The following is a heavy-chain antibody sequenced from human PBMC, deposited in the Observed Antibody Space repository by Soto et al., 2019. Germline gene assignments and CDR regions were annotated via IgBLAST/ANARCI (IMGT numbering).Heavy chain of an antibody. V-gene: IGHV1-3*01. J-gene: IGHJ6*02. Sequence: ASVKVSCKASGYTFTSYAMHWVRQAPGQRLEWMGWINAGNGNTKYSQKFQGRVTITRDTSASTAYMELSSLRSEDTAVYYCARAPLLRFLEWLLESDYYYYGMDVWGQGTTVTVSS. CDR3: ARAPLLRFLEWLLESDYYYYGMDV. CDR1: GYTFTSYA. CDR2: INAGNGNT. D-gene: IGHD3-3*01.